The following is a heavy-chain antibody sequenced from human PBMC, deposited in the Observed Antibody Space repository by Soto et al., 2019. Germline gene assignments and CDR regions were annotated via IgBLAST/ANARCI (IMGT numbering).Heavy chain of an antibody. V-gene: IGHV4-39*01. CDR3: ARFPDWCSGTG. D-gene: IGHD3-10*02. Sequence: QVQLQESGPRLVKPSETLSLTCTVSGGSIRSSSYYWVWIRQPPGKGLEWIGSVFYNGNTYYSPSLKILITISVDTSQNQFSLRLYSVTAADTALYHCARFPDWCSGTGWGQGIPVTVSS. J-gene: IGHJ4*02. CDR2: VFYNGNT. CDR1: GGSIRSSSYY.